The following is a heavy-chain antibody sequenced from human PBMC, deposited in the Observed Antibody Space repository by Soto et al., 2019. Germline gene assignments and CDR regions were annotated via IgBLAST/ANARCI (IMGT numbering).Heavy chain of an antibody. Sequence: PSQTLSLTCAISGDSVSSTSSTWNWIRQSPSRGLEWLGRTYYRSKWNYDYPLSMTSRIAINPDTSRNQVSLQLRSVTPEDTAVYYCAKEGHWNFYYFHGLDVWGQGTTVTVSS. CDR2: TYYRSKWNY. J-gene: IGHJ6*02. D-gene: IGHD1-7*01. CDR3: AKEGHWNFYYFHGLDV. V-gene: IGHV6-1*01. CDR1: GDSVSSTSST.